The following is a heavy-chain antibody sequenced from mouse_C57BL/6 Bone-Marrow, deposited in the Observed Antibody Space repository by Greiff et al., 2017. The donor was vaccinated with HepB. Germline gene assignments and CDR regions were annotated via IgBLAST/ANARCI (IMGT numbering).Heavy chain of an antibody. D-gene: IGHD4-1*01. CDR1: GYAFSSSW. Sequence: QVQLQQSGPELVKPGASVKISCKASGYAFSSSWMNWVKQRPGKGLEWIGRIYPGDGDTNYNGKFKGKATLTADKSSSTAYMQLSSLTSEDSAVYFCARSSNWDSYYAMDYGGQGTSVTVSS. V-gene: IGHV1-82*01. CDR3: ARSSNWDSYYAMDY. J-gene: IGHJ4*01. CDR2: IYPGDGDT.